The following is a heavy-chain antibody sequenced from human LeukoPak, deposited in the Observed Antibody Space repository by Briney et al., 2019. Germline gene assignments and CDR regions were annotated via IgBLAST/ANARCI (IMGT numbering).Heavy chain of an antibody. CDR3: ARDQYSYAHAAH. Sequence: GGSLRLSCAASGFTVSSNYMSWVRQAPGRGLEWVSVIYSGGTTYYADSVKGRFTISRDNSKNTLHLQMNSLRAEDTAVYYCARDQYSYAHAAHWGQGTLVTVSS. CDR1: GFTVSSNY. D-gene: IGHD5-18*01. CDR2: IYSGGTT. J-gene: IGHJ4*02. V-gene: IGHV3-66*01.